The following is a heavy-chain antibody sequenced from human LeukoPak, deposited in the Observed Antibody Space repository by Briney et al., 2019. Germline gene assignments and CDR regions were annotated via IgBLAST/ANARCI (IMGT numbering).Heavy chain of an antibody. CDR3: ARGRANWGQYYFDY. CDR1: GFTFSSYA. V-gene: IGHV4-34*01. D-gene: IGHD7-27*01. Sequence: GSLRLSCAASGFTFSSYAMSWIRQPPGKGLEWIGKINHSGSTNYNPSLKSRVTISVDTSKNQFSLKLSSVTAADTAVYYCARGRANWGQYYFDYWGQGTLVTVSS. J-gene: IGHJ4*02. CDR2: INHSGST.